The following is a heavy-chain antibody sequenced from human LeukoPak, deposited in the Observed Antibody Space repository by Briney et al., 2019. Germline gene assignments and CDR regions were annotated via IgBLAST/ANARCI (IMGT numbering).Heavy chain of an antibody. CDR1: GATFSSYA. CDR2: LIPIFGTA. D-gene: IGHD3-9*01. V-gene: IGHV1-69*06. Sequence: ASVKVSFKASGATFSSYAISWVRQAPGQGLEWVGGLIPIFGTANYAQKFQGRVTITADKSTSTPYMELSSLRSEDTDVYYCARVLVLTGYHLPGYYFDYWGQGTLVTVSS. J-gene: IGHJ4*02. CDR3: ARVLVLTGYHLPGYYFDY.